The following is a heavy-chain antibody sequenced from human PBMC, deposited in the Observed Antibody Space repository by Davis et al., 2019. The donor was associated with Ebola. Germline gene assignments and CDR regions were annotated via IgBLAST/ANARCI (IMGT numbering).Heavy chain of an antibody. CDR2: ISAYNGNT. CDR3: ARDNRQLDYYYYGMDV. J-gene: IGHJ6*02. CDR1: GGTFSSYA. D-gene: IGHD6-6*01. Sequence: AASVKVSCKASGGTFSSYAISWVRQAPGQWLEWMGWISAYNGNTNYAQKLQGRVTMTTDTSTSTAYMELRSLRSDDTAVYYCARDNRQLDYYYYGMDVWGQGTTVTVSS. V-gene: IGHV1-18*01.